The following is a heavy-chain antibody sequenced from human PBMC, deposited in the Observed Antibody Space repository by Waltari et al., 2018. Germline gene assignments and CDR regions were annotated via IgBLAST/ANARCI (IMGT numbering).Heavy chain of an antibody. Sequence: QVQLQESGPGLVKPSQTLSLTCTVSGGSISSGSYYWSWIRQPAGKGLEWIGYIYTSGSTNYNPSLKSRVTISVDTSKNQFSLKLSSVTAADTAVYYCAITTGGYDFGYWGQVTLVTVSS. V-gene: IGHV4-61*09. CDR1: GGSISSGSYY. J-gene: IGHJ4*02. CDR2: IYTSGST. CDR3: AITTGGYDFGY. D-gene: IGHD5-12*01.